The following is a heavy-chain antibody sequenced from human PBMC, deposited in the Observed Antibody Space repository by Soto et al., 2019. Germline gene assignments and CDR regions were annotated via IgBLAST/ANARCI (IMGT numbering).Heavy chain of an antibody. D-gene: IGHD2-2*01. CDR3: ARDVVPAAPSGDRNCFDP. V-gene: IGHV3-21*01. J-gene: IGHJ5*02. CDR2: ISSSSSYI. Sequence: EVQLVESGGGLVKPGGSLRLSCAASGFTFSSYSMNWVRQAPGKGLEWVSSISSSSSYIYYADSVKGRFTISRDNAKNSLDLQMNTLRAEDTAVYYCARDVVPAAPSGDRNCFDPWVQGTLVTVSS. CDR1: GFTFSSYS.